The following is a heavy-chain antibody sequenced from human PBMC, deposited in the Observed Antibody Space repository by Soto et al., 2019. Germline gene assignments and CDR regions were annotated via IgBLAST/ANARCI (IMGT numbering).Heavy chain of an antibody. CDR3: AKETYSGPLDY. V-gene: IGHV3-30*18. CDR2: ISYDGSNK. Sequence: QVQLVESGGGVVQPGRSLRLSCAASGFTFSSYGMHWVRQAPGKGLEWVAVISYDGSNKYYADSVKGRFTISRDHSKNTLYQQMNSLTAEDTAVYYCAKETYSGPLDYWGQGTPVTVSS. J-gene: IGHJ4*02. D-gene: IGHD2-15*01. CDR1: GFTFSSYG.